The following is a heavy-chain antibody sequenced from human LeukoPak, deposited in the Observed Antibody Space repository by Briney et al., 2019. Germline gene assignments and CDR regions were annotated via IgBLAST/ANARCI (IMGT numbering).Heavy chain of an antibody. CDR2: IYYSGST. J-gene: IGHJ5*02. Sequence: SETLSLTCTVSGGSISSYYWSWIRQPPGKGLEWIGYIYYSGSTNYNPSLKSRVTISVDTSKNQFSLKLSSVTAADTAVYYCAREWRRSTFGELLFKRSNWFDPWGQGTLVTVSS. V-gene: IGHV4-59*01. CDR1: GGSISSYY. CDR3: AREWRRSTFGELLFKRSNWFDP. D-gene: IGHD3-10*01.